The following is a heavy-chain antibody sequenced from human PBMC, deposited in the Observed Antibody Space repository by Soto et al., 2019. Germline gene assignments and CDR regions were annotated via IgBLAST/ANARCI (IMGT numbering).Heavy chain of an antibody. CDR1: GFTFSIYW. V-gene: IGHV3-7*01. D-gene: IGHD2-15*01. J-gene: IGHJ6*03. Sequence: PGGSMRLSCAASGFTFSIYWISWVRQAPGKGLEWVANIKQDGSEKYYVDSVKGRFTISRDNAKNSLYLQMNSLRAEDTAVYYCARCQHCSGGSCYSYYYYYYMDVWGKGTTVTVSS. CDR3: ARCQHCSGGSCYSYYYYYYMDV. CDR2: IKQDGSEK.